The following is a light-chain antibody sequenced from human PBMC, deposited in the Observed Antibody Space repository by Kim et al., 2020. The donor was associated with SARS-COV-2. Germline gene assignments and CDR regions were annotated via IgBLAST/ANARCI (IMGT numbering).Light chain of an antibody. J-gene: IGKJ1*01. Sequence: DIQMTQSPPSLSASVGDRVTISCRASQSISNYLNWYQQKPGKVPKLLIYYASTLQSGVPSRFSGSGSGTDFTLTISSLQTEDFATYYCQQSYSTTWTFGQGTKVDIK. V-gene: IGKV1-39*01. CDR1: QSISNY. CDR2: YAS. CDR3: QQSYSTTWT.